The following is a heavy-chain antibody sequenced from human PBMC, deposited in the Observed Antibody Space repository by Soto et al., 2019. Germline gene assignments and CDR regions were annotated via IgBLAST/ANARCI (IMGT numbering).Heavy chain of an antibody. D-gene: IGHD5-18*01. CDR1: GFTVNNQ. Sequence: PGGSLRLSCAVSGFTVNNQMSWVRQAPGHGLEWVAGIYSGGSTYYGDCAKGRFTISRDSSKNMLYLQMDSLRGDDTAVYYCVTWYSYGYLWGQGTLVTV. V-gene: IGHV3-53*01. J-gene: IGHJ5*02. CDR3: VTWYSYGYL. CDR2: IYSGGST.